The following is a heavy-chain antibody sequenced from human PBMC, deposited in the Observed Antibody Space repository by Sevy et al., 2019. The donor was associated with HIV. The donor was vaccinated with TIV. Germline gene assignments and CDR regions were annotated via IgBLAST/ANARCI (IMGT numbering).Heavy chain of an antibody. Sequence: GGSLRLSCTASGFTFSNFGMHWVRQVPGKGLEWVTFIRYDGSDKYYAASVKGRFTISRDDSKNTLYLQMDSLRAEDTAMYYCAKDLAGPGRSYFDYWGQGTLVTVSS. CDR1: GFTFSNFG. CDR2: IRYDGSDK. D-gene: IGHD6-13*01. J-gene: IGHJ4*02. CDR3: AKDLAGPGRSYFDY. V-gene: IGHV3-30*02.